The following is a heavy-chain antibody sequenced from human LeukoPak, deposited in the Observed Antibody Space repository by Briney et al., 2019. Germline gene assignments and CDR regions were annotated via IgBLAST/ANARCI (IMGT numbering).Heavy chain of an antibody. J-gene: IGHJ3*02. D-gene: IGHD2-8*01. CDR2: ISSSSSYI. CDR3: ARELLSDDGAFDI. V-gene: IGHV3-21*01. Sequence: PGGSLRLSCAASGFSFSSYSMNWVRQAPGKGLEWVSSISSSSSYIYYADSVKGRFTISRDNAKNSLYLQMNSLRAEDTAVYYCARELLSDDGAFDIWGQGTMVTVSS. CDR1: GFSFSSYS.